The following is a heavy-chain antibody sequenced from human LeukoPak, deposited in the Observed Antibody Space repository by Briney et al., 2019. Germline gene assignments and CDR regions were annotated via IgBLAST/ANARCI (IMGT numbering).Heavy chain of an antibody. Sequence: SETLSLTCTVSGGSVNSGSYYWSWIRQPPGKGLEWIGYIYYSGSTNYNPSLKSRVTISVDTSKNQLSLKLRSVTAADTAVYYCARLSTSFDYWGQGALVTVSS. J-gene: IGHJ4*02. CDR3: ARLSTSFDY. CDR2: IYYSGST. V-gene: IGHV4-61*01. CDR1: GGSVNSGSYY.